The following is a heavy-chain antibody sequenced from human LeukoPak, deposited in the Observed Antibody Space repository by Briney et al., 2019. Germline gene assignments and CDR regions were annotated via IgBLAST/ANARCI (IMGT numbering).Heavy chain of an antibody. CDR2: IWWNCGSI. Sequence: PGWSLRLSCAASGFTFGDYAMHWVRQAPGKGLEWVSVIWWNCGSIDYPHSVKARFTISRPTAKSPLYLKINSLRPEDTTLYHCAKGTGRYWTFFDSWGQGTLVTASS. CDR3: AKGTGRYWTFFDS. J-gene: IGHJ4*02. D-gene: IGHD1-26*01. V-gene: IGHV3-9*01. CDR1: GFTFGDYA.